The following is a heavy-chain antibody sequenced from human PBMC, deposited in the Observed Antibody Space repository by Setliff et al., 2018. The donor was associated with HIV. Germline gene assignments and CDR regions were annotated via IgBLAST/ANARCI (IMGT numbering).Heavy chain of an antibody. J-gene: IGHJ5*02. CDR2: IYYSGRTSHSGST. D-gene: IGHD3-22*01. CDR3: ARENGWLFGWFDP. V-gene: IGHV4-30-4*02. Sequence: SDTLYLTCTVSGDSITSGGYSWTWIRQPPGKALEWVGYIYYSGRTSHSGSTYYNPSVASRITISGDTSKNQFSLKLTSVTAADTAIYYCARENGWLFGWFDPWGQGTPVTV. CDR1: GDSITSGGYS.